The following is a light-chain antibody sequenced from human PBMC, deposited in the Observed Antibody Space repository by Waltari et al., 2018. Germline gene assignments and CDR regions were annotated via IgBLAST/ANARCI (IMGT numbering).Light chain of an antibody. J-gene: IGKJ1*01. Sequence: EIVLTQSPGTLSLSPGERATLSCRASQTVSRSYLTWYHQKPGQAPRLLMYGVSSRAAGIPDRFSGSGSGTDFTLTINRLQPEDFAVYYCQQYETSPWTFGQGTKVEIK. CDR2: GVS. CDR3: QQYETSPWT. CDR1: QTVSRSY. V-gene: IGKV3-20*01.